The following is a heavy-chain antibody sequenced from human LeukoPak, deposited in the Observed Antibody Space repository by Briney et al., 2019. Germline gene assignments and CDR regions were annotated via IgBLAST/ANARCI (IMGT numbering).Heavy chain of an antibody. V-gene: IGHV4-61*01. J-gene: IGHJ4*02. CDR3: ARDFSSSGWWDFDY. D-gene: IGHD6-19*01. Sequence: SETLSLTCTVSGGSISSGSYYWSWIRQPPGKGLEWIGYIYYSGSTNYNPSLKSRVTISVDTSKNQFSLKLSSVTAADTAVYYCARDFSSSGWWDFDYWGQGTLVTVSS. CDR1: GGSISSGSYY. CDR2: IYYSGST.